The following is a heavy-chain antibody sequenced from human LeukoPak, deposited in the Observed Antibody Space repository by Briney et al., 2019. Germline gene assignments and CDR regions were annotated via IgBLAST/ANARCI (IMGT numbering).Heavy chain of an antibody. Sequence: PSETLSLTCTVSGGSISSSSYYWGWIRQPPGKGLEWIGSIYYSGSTYYNPSLKSRVTISVDTSKNQFSLKLSSVTAADTAVYYCARGYYGVYYYYYYMDVWGKGTTVTVSS. CDR3: ARGYYGVYYYYYYMDV. V-gene: IGHV4-39*07. CDR2: IYYSGST. CDR1: GGSISSSSYY. D-gene: IGHD4-17*01. J-gene: IGHJ6*03.